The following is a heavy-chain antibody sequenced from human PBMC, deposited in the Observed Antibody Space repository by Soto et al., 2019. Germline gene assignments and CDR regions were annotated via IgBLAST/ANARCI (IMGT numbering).Heavy chain of an antibody. CDR1: GFTFSSYA. D-gene: IGHD3-16*01. CDR3: AKASGYVLYYFDY. Sequence: EVQLLESGGGLVQPGTSLRLSCGASGFTFSSYAMSWVRQAPGKGLEWVSGISGRGDSTYYTDSVKGRFTVSRDNSKSTLYLQMNSLRAEDTAVYYCAKASGYVLYYFDYWGQGTLVTVSS. V-gene: IGHV3-23*01. CDR2: ISGRGDST. J-gene: IGHJ4*02.